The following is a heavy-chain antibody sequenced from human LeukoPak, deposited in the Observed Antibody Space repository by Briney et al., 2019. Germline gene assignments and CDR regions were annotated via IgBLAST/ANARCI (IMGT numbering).Heavy chain of an antibody. CDR3: ARRSSSSWYGRWFDP. J-gene: IGHJ5*02. CDR2: IYYSGST. D-gene: IGHD6-13*01. Sequence: SETLSLTCTVSGGSISSSSYYWGWIRQPPGKGLEWIGSIYYSGSTYYNPSLKSRVTISVDTSKNQFSLKLSSVTAADTAVYYCARRSSSSWYGRWFDPWGQGTLVTVPS. CDR1: GGSISSSSYY. V-gene: IGHV4-39*01.